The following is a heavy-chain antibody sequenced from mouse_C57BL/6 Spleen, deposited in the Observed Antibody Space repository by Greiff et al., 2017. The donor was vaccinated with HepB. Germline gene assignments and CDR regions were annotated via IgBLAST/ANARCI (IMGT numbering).Heavy chain of an antibody. CDR3: ARRPFTTVAPYYAMDY. D-gene: IGHD1-1*01. V-gene: IGHV1-75*01. CDR2: IFPGSGST. J-gene: IGHJ4*01. CDR1: GYTFTDYY. Sequence: QVQLQQSGPELVKPGASVKISCKASGYTFTDYYINWVKQRPGQGLEWIGWIFPGSGSTYYNEKFKGKATLTVDKSSSTAYMLLSSLTSEDSAVYFCARRPFTTVAPYYAMDYWGQGTSVTVSS.